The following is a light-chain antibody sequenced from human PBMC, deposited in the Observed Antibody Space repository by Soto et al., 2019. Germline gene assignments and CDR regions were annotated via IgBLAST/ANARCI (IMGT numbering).Light chain of an antibody. CDR1: QSIDNY. J-gene: IGKJ4*01. V-gene: IGKV1-33*01. CDR2: AVS. Sequence: EIQMTQSPSSLSASVGERVTITCRASQSIDNYLNWYQQKPGKAPKLLIYAVSNLQSGVPSRFSGSGSGTDFTLTVSSLQPEDIATYYCQQYDNLPFGGGTKVEIK. CDR3: QQYDNLP.